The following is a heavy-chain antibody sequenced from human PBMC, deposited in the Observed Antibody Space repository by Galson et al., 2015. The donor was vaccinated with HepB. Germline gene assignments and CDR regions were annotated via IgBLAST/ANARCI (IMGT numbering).Heavy chain of an antibody. V-gene: IGHV3-7*03. CDR2: IKQDGSAK. Sequence: SLRLSCAVSGFTFSNYWMSWVRQAPGKGLEWVANIKQDGSAKYYVDSVKGRFTISRDNADNSLYLHMNSLRAEDTAVYYCARDVAGFCTNGICYIYDNWGQGALVTVSS. J-gene: IGHJ4*02. CDR3: ARDVAGFCTNGICYIYDN. D-gene: IGHD2-8*01. CDR1: GFTFSNYW.